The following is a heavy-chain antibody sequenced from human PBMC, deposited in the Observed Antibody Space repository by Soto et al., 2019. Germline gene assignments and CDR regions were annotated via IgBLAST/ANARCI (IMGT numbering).Heavy chain of an antibody. CDR3: ARDGKTTGQFDP. D-gene: IGHD4-4*01. CDR1: GGSISSGGYY. CDR2: IYYSGST. V-gene: IGHV4-31*03. J-gene: IGHJ5*02. Sequence: PSETLSLTCTVSGGSISSGGYYWSWIRQHPGKGLEWIGYIYYSGSTYYNPSLKSRVTISVDTSKNQFSLKLSSVTAADTAVYYCARDGKTTGQFDPWGQGTLVTVSS.